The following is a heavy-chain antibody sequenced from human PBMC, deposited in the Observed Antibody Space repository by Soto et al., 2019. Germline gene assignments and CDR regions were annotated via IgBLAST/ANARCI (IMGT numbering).Heavy chain of an antibody. CDR2: ISSSSSYI. J-gene: IGHJ5*02. D-gene: IGHD2-15*01. CDR1: GFTFSSYS. CDR3: ARDRGCSGGSCYLYWFDP. V-gene: IGHV3-21*01. Sequence: GGSLRLSCAASGFTFSSYSMNWVRQAPGKGLEWVSSISSSSSYIYYADSVKGRFTISRDNAKNSLYLQMNSLRAEDTAVYYYARDRGCSGGSCYLYWFDPWGQGTLVTVSS.